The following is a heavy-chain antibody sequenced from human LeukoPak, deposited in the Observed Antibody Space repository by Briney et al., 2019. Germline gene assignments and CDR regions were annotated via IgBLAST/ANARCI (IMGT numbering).Heavy chain of an antibody. J-gene: IGHJ4*02. CDR1: GFTFSGSA. D-gene: IGHD2-15*01. Sequence: GGSLRLSCAASGFTFSGSALHWVRQAPGKGLEWVSVIYSGGSTYYSDSVKGRFTISRDNSKNTVYLQMNNLRVEDTAVYYCARGEVVAARFDFWGQGTLVTVSS. CDR2: IYSGGST. CDR3: ARGEVVAARFDF. V-gene: IGHV3-53*01.